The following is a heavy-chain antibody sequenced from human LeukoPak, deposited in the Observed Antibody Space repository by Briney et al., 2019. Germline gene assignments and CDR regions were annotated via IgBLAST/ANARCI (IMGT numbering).Heavy chain of an antibody. CDR2: IYHSGST. CDR3: ARADGYSYGLEAFDI. D-gene: IGHD5-18*01. V-gene: IGHV4-30-2*01. CDR1: GGSISSGGYS. J-gene: IGHJ3*02. Sequence: SETLSLTCAVSGGSISSGGYSWSWIRQPPGKGLEWIGYIYHSGSTYYNPSLKSRVTISVDRSKNQFSLKLSSVTAADTAVYYCARADGYSYGLEAFDIWGQGTTVTVSS.